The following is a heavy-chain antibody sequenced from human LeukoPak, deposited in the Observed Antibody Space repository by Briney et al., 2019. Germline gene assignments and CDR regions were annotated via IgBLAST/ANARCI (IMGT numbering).Heavy chain of an antibody. V-gene: IGHV3-64D*06. CDR2: ISSNGSST. J-gene: IGHJ4*01. Sequence: QPWGSLSLSCSAYGFTFSSYAMHWVRQAPGKGLEYVSAISSNGSSTYYADSVKGRFTISRDNYKNTLYHQMSSMRAERTSVYYCVKLYSGYDSSFDYWRQPTLVTV. CDR1: GFTFSSYA. CDR3: VKLYSGYDSSFDY. D-gene: IGHD5-12*01.